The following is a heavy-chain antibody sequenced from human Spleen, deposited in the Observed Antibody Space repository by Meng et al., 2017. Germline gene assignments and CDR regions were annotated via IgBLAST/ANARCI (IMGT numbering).Heavy chain of an antibody. CDR1: GGSISSGGYY. Sequence: QVHVQEPGPGLVKPSQTLSLTCTVSGGSISSGGYYWNWIRQHPGKGLEWIGYISYSGSTYYNPSLKSRVTISVDTSQHQFSLKLSSVTAADTAVYYCAANRDGFDPWGQGTLVTVSS. CDR3: AANRDGFDP. CDR2: ISYSGST. V-gene: IGHV4-31*03. J-gene: IGHJ5*02.